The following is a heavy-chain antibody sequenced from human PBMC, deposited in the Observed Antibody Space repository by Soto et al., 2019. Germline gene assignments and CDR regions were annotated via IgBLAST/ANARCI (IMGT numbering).Heavy chain of an antibody. CDR1: GYSFTSYW. Sequence: PGESLKISCKGSGYSFTSYWIGWVRQMAGKGLEWMGIIYPGDSDTRYSPSFQGQVTISADKSISTAYLQWSSLKASDTAMYYCARGRRSIAARERIQYYFDYWGQGTLDTVSS. V-gene: IGHV5-51*01. CDR3: ARGRRSIAARERIQYYFDY. D-gene: IGHD6-6*01. J-gene: IGHJ4*02. CDR2: IYPGDSDT.